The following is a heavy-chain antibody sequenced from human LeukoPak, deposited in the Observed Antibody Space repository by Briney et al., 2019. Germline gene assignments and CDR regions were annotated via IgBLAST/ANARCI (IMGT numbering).Heavy chain of an antibody. CDR1: GGSISSYY. D-gene: IGHD1-26*01. CDR3: ARDGYSGSYLLFDY. V-gene: IGHV4-4*07. J-gene: IGHJ4*02. CDR2: IYTSGST. Sequence: PSETLSLTCTVSGGSISSYYWSWIRQPAGKGLEWIGRIYTSGSTNYNPSLKSRVTMSVDTPKNQFSLKLSSVTAADTAVYYCARDGYSGSYLLFDYWGQGTLVTVSS.